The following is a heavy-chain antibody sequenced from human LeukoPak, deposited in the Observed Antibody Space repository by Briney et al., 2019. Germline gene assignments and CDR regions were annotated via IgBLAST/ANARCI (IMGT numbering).Heavy chain of an antibody. D-gene: IGHD4-17*01. Sequence: PGGSLRLSCAASGFTFISCAMSWVRQAPGKGLEWVSGISDGGGTTNYADAVKGRFTISRDKSKNTLFLQMNSLRAEDTAVYYCAKSYGDYLGYFDSWGQGTMVTVSS. V-gene: IGHV3-23*01. CDR1: GFTFISCA. J-gene: IGHJ4*02. CDR3: AKSYGDYLGYFDS. CDR2: ISDGGGTT.